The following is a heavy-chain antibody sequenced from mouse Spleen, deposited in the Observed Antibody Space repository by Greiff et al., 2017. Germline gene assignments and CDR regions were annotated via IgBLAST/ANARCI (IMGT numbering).Heavy chain of an antibody. Sequence: VQLVESGAELVRPGASVTLSCKASGYTFTDYEMHWVKQTPVHGLEWIGAIDPETGGTAYNQKFKGKAILTADKSSSTAYMELRSLTSEDSAVYYCTRGDGNYDFDYWGQGTTLTVSS. V-gene: IGHV1-15*01. CDR3: TRGDGNYDFDY. CDR2: IDPETGGT. J-gene: IGHJ2*01. CDR1: GYTFTDYE. D-gene: IGHD2-1*01.